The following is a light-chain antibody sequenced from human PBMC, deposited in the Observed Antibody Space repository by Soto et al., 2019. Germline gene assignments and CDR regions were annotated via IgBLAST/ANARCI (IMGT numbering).Light chain of an antibody. V-gene: IGKV3-15*01. J-gene: IGKJ2*01. CDR2: GAS. Sequence: EIVMTQSPATLSVSPGERANLSCRASQSVSSNLAWYQQKPGQAPRLLIYGASTRATRIPARFSGSGSGTEFTLTISSLQSEDFAVYYCQQYNNWLMYTFGQGTKLEIK. CDR1: QSVSSN. CDR3: QQYNNWLMYT.